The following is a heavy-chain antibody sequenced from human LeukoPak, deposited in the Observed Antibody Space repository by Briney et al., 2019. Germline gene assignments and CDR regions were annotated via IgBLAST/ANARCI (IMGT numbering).Heavy chain of an antibody. V-gene: IGHV3-23*01. D-gene: IGHD1-26*01. CDR3: AKDHGVGATPRELPKSDY. Sequence: HPGGSLRLSCAASGFTFSSYAMSWVRQAPGKGLEWVSAISGSGGSTYYADSVKGRFTISRNNSKNTLYLQMNSLRAEDTAVYYCAKDHGVGATPRELPKSDYWGQGTLVTVSS. J-gene: IGHJ4*02. CDR1: GFTFSSYA. CDR2: ISGSGGST.